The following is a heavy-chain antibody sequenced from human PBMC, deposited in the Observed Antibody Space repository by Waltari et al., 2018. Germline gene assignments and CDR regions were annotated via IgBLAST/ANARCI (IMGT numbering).Heavy chain of an antibody. CDR2: ISSISIYI. V-gene: IGHV3-21*01. Sequence: EVQLVESGGGLVKPGGSLRLSCAASGFTFSSYSMNWVRTAPGKGLGWVSSISSISIYIDYADSVKGRFTNSRDNAKNSLYLQMNSLRAEDTAVYYCARDFLGDFWSADDYWGQGTLVTVSS. D-gene: IGHD3-3*01. CDR1: GFTFSSYS. CDR3: ARDFLGDFWSADDY. J-gene: IGHJ4*02.